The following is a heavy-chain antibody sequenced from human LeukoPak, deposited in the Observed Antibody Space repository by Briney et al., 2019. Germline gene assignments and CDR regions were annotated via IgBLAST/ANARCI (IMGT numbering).Heavy chain of an antibody. V-gene: IGHV3-9*03. CDR3: AKDMYGTGTQDAFDI. Sequence: PGGSLRLSCAASGFTFSSYWMHWVRQAPGKGLEWVSGISWNSGRIGYADSMKGRFTISRDNAKNSLYLQMNSLRAEDMAFYYCAKDMYGTGTQDAFDIWGQGTMVTVSA. CDR1: GFTFSSYW. J-gene: IGHJ3*02. CDR2: ISWNSGRI. D-gene: IGHD1-1*01.